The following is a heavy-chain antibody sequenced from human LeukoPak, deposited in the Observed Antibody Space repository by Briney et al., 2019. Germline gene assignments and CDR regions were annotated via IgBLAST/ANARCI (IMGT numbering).Heavy chain of an antibody. J-gene: IGHJ5*02. Sequence: ASVKVSCKASGYTFTSYAMHWVRQAPGQRLEWMGWINAGNGNTEYSQKFQGRVTITRDTSASTAYMELSSLRSEDTAVYYCARGEGYCSSTSCYTNWFDPWGQGTLVTVSS. V-gene: IGHV1-3*01. D-gene: IGHD2-2*02. CDR1: GYTFTSYA. CDR2: INAGNGNT. CDR3: ARGEGYCSSTSCYTNWFDP.